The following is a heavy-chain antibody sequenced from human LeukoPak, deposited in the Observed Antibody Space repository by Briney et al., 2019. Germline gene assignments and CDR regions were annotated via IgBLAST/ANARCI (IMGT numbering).Heavy chain of an antibody. Sequence: GVSLRLSCAASGFTFSSYEMNWVRQAPGKGLEWVSYISSSDSTIYYADSVKGRFTISRDNPKNSLYLQMNSLRAEDTTVYYCAREKYQRGTSFYYYYGMDVWGQGTTVTVSS. J-gene: IGHJ6*02. V-gene: IGHV3-48*03. CDR2: ISSSDSTI. D-gene: IGHD2-2*01. CDR1: GFTFSSYE. CDR3: AREKYQRGTSFYYYYGMDV.